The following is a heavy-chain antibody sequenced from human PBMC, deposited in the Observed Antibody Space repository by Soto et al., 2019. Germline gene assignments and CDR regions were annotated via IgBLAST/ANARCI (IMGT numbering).Heavy chain of an antibody. D-gene: IGHD3-10*01. CDR3: ARARLSRSWWFDP. Sequence: SETLSLTCTVSGGSISSDGYYWTWIRQHPGKGLEWIGYIYYSGSTYYNPSLKSRITISVDTSKNQFSLKLSSVTAADTAVYYCARARLSRSWWFDPWGQGTLVTVSS. CDR2: IYYSGST. J-gene: IGHJ5*02. CDR1: GGSISSDGYY. V-gene: IGHV4-31*03.